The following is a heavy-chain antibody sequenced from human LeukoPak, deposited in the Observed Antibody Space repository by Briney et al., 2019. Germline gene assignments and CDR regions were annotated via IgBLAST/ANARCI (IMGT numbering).Heavy chain of an antibody. J-gene: IGHJ3*02. CDR2: IYYSGST. CDR3: AIEGKGLSAFDI. V-gene: IGHV4-59*01. Sequence: SETLSLTCTVSGGSISSYYWSWIWQPPGKGLEWIGYIYYSGSTNYNPSLKSRVTISVDTSKNQFSLKLSSVTAANTAVYYCAIEGKGLSAFDIWGQGTMVTVSS. CDR1: GGSISSYY.